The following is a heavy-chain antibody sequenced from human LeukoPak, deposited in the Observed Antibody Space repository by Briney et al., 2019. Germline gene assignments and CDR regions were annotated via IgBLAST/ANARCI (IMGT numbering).Heavy chain of an antibody. Sequence: GGSLRLSRAASGFTFSSYGMSWVRQAPGKGLEWVANIKQDGTEKYYVDSVKGRFTISRDNAKNSLYLQMNSLRVEDTAVYYCAKLAKYFYGSETYYFFEHWGQGTSVTASS. CDR3: AKLAKYFYGSETYYFFEH. CDR1: GFTFSSYG. CDR2: IKQDGTEK. D-gene: IGHD3-10*01. V-gene: IGHV3-7*01. J-gene: IGHJ4*02.